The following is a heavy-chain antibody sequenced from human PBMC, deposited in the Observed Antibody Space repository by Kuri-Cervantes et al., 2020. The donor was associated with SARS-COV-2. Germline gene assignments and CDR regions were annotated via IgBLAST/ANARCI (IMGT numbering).Heavy chain of an antibody. J-gene: IGHJ4*02. CDR3: ARSSGWYFDY. Sequence: GESLKISCAASGFTVSSNYMSWVRQAPGKGLEWVSVIYSGGSTYYADSVKGRFTISRDNAKNSLYLQMNSLRAEDTAVYYCARSSGWYFDYWGQGTLVTVSS. D-gene: IGHD6-19*01. CDR2: IYSGGST. V-gene: IGHV3-66*01. CDR1: GFTVSSNY.